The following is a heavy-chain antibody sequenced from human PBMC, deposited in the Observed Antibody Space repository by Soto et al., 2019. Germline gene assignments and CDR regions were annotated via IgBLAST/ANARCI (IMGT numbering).Heavy chain of an antibody. CDR2: INHSGST. D-gene: IGHD2-2*01. J-gene: IGHJ6*03. V-gene: IGHV4-34*01. Sequence: TSETLSLTCAVYGGSFSGYYWSWIRQPPGKGLEWIGEINHSGSTNYNPSLKSRVTISVDTSKNQFSLKLSSVTAADTAVYYCARGLGGYCSSTSCYVGGYYYYYMDVWGKGTTVTVSS. CDR1: GGSFSGYY. CDR3: ARGLGGYCSSTSCYVGGYYYYYMDV.